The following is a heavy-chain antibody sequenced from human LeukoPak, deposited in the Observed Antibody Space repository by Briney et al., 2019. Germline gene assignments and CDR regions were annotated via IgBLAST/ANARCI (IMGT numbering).Heavy chain of an antibody. D-gene: IGHD1-26*01. CDR2: IKSKTDGGTT. Sequence: GGSLRLSCAASGFTFSNAWMSWVRQAPGKGLEWVGRIKSKTDGGTTDYAEPVKGRFTISRDDSKNTQYQHMRSLKTEDTAVYYCTPLIEGATANNYWGQGTLVTVSS. V-gene: IGHV3-15*01. J-gene: IGHJ4*02. CDR3: TPLIEGATANNY. CDR1: GFTFSNAW.